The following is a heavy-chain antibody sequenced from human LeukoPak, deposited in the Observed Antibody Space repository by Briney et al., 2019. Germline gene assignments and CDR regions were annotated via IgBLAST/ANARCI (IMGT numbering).Heavy chain of an antibody. CDR1: GGSISSSSYY. CDR2: IYYSGST. CDR3: ARATKGWFGECDAFDI. V-gene: IGHV4-39*07. Sequence: PSETLSLTCTVSGGSISSSSYYWGWIRQPPGKGLEWIGGIYYSGSTYYNPSLKSRVTISVDTSKNQFSLKLSSVTAADTAVYYCARATKGWFGECDAFDIWGQGTMVTVSS. J-gene: IGHJ3*02. D-gene: IGHD3-10*01.